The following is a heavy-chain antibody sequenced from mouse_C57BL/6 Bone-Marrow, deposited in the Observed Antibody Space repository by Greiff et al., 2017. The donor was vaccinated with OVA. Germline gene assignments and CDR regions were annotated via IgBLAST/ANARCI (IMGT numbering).Heavy chain of an antibody. D-gene: IGHD2-4*01. CDR1: GYTFTSYS. CDR2: IYPGSGST. Sequence: QVQLQQPGAELVKPGASVKMSCKASGYTFTSYSITWVKQRPGQGLEWIGDIYPGSGSTNYNEKFKSKATLTVDTSSSTAYMQLSSLTSEDSAVYYCARDYDYDRGFDYWGQGTTLTVSS. J-gene: IGHJ2*01. CDR3: ARDYDYDRGFDY. V-gene: IGHV1-55*01.